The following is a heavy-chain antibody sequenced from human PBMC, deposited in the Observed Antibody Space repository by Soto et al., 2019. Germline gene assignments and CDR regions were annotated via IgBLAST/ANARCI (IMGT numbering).Heavy chain of an antibody. CDR2: ISAYNGNT. Sequence: ASVKVSFKASGYTFTSYGIICVRQAPGQGLEWMGWISAYNGNTNYAQKLQGRVTMTTDTSTSTAYMELRSLRSDDTAVYYCARGRSYGDYGYWGQGTLVTVSS. CDR3: ARGRSYGDYGY. J-gene: IGHJ4*02. CDR1: GYTFTSYG. D-gene: IGHD4-17*01. V-gene: IGHV1-18*01.